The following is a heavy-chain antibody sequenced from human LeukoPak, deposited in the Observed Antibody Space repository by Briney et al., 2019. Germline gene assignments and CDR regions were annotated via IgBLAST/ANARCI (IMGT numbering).Heavy chain of an antibody. Sequence: ASVKVSCKASGYTFTSYYMHWVRQAPGQGLEWMGIINPSGGSTSYAQKFQGRVTMTTDTSTSTAYMELRSLRSDDTAVYYCARDRGSMVRGVKKLIYYFDYWGQGTLVTVSS. CDR2: INPSGGST. V-gene: IGHV1-46*01. CDR3: ARDRGSMVRGVKKLIYYFDY. CDR1: GYTFTSYY. J-gene: IGHJ4*02. D-gene: IGHD3-10*01.